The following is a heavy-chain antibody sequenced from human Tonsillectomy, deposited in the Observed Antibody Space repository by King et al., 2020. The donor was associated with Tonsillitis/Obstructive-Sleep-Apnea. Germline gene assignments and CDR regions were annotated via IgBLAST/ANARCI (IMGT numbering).Heavy chain of an antibody. CDR2: INPNSGGT. J-gene: IGHJ4*02. D-gene: IGHD5-18*01. Sequence: VQLVESGAEVKKPGASVKVSCKASGYTFTGYYMHWVRQAPGQGLEWMGWINPNSGGTNYAQKFQGRVTMTRDTSISTAYMELSRLRSDDTAVYYCAREGLRGYSYGYMAYWGQGTLVTVSS. CDR3: AREGLRGYSYGYMAY. V-gene: IGHV1-2*02. CDR1: GYTFTGYY.